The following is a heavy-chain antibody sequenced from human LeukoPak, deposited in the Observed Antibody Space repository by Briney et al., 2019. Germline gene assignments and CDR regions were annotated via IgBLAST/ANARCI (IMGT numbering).Heavy chain of an antibody. J-gene: IGHJ4*02. CDR1: GFTFSSYW. D-gene: IGHD3-16*02. V-gene: IGHV3-74*01. CDR3: ASGYDYVWGSYRYALPFDY. CDR2: INSDGSST. Sequence: GGSLRLSCAASGFTFSSYWMHWVRQAPGKGLVWVSRINSDGSSTRYADSVKGRFTISRDNAKNTLYLQMNSLRAEDTAVYYCASGYDYVWGSYRYALPFDYWGQGTLVTVSS.